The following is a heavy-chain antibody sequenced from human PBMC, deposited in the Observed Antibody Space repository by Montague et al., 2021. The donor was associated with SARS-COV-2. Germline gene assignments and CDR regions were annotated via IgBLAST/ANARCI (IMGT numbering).Heavy chain of an antibody. D-gene: IGHD2-2*01. Sequence: SLRLSCAASGFTFSSYWMSWVRQAPGKGLEWVANIKQDGSEKYYADSVKGRFTISRDNSKNTLYLQMNSLRAEDTAVYYCAKDFGSSLTEQFDYWGQGTLVTVSS. CDR3: AKDFGSSLTEQFDY. CDR1: GFTFSSYW. V-gene: IGHV3-7*01. J-gene: IGHJ4*02. CDR2: IKQDGSEK.